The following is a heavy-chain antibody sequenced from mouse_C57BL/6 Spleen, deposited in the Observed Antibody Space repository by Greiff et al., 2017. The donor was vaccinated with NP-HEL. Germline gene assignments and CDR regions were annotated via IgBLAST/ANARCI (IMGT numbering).Heavy chain of an antibody. CDR1: GYSFTGYY. J-gene: IGHJ3*01. Sequence: VHVKQSGPELVKPGASVKISCKASGYSFTGYYMNWVKQSPEKSLEWIGEINPSTGGTTYNQKFKAKATLTVDKSSSTAYMQLKSLTSEDSAVYYCARSLYYDYDEAYWGQGTLVTVSA. D-gene: IGHD2-4*01. CDR2: INPSTGGT. CDR3: ARSLYYDYDEAY. V-gene: IGHV1-42*01.